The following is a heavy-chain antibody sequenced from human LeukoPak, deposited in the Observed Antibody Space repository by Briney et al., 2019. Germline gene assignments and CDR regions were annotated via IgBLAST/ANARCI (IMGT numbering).Heavy chain of an antibody. CDR1: GYTFTGYY. Sequence: ASVKVSCKASGYTFTGYYMHWVRQAPGQGLEWMGWINPNSGGTNYAQKFQGRVTMTRDTSISTAYMELSRLRSDDTAVYYCARVGNRNPYYDFWSGYYKAWDAFDIWGQGTMVTVSS. V-gene: IGHV1-2*02. CDR3: ARVGNRNPYYDFWSGYYKAWDAFDI. D-gene: IGHD3-3*01. J-gene: IGHJ3*02. CDR2: INPNSGGT.